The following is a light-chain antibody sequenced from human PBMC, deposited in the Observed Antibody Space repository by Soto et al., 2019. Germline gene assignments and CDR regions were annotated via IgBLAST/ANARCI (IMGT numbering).Light chain of an antibody. CDR3: QQRNSRPSIT. Sequence: ESVFTQSPTTLSLSPGERATLSCRASQSVSSYLAWYQQKPGQAPRLLVYGASTRASDIEGRFSGSGSGTDFTLTISSLEPEDFAVYHCQQRNSRPSITFGQGTRLEI. CDR2: GAS. V-gene: IGKV3-11*01. CDR1: QSVSSY. J-gene: IGKJ5*01.